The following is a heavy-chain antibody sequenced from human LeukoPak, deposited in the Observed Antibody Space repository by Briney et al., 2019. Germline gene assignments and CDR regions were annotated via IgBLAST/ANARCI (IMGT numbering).Heavy chain of an antibody. Sequence: ASVKVSCKASGYTFTHYYLHWVRQAPGQGLEWMGWIKPNSGGTNYAHKFQGRVTMTRDTSLNTAYMELNRLISDDTAVYYCAREPVTGTLNFFDPWGQGALVTVTS. CDR2: IKPNSGGT. CDR3: AREPVTGTLNFFDP. J-gene: IGHJ5*02. D-gene: IGHD6-19*01. V-gene: IGHV1-2*02. CDR1: GYTFTHYY.